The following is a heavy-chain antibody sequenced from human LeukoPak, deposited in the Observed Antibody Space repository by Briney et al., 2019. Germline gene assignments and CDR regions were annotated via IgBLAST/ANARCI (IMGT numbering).Heavy chain of an antibody. J-gene: IGHJ4*02. D-gene: IGHD3-9*01. CDR3: ARTRDFDWLLNY. Sequence: ASVTVSCKASGYTFTSYGISWVRQAPGQGLEWMGWISAYNGNTNYAQKFQGRVTMTRDTSTSTVYMELSSLRSEDTAVYYCARTRDFDWLLNYWGQGTLVTVSS. V-gene: IGHV1-18*01. CDR1: GYTFTSYG. CDR2: ISAYNGNT.